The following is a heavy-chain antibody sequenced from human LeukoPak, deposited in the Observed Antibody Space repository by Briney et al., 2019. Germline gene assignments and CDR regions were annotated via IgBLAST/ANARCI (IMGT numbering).Heavy chain of an antibody. V-gene: IGHV4-4*07. Sequence: KPSETLSLTCTVSGGSISGYYWSWIRQPAGKGLEWIGRIYTSGSTNYNPSLKSRVTMSIDTSKSQFSLKLSSVTAADTAVYYCARDTGSYGWFDYWGQRTLVTVSS. CDR2: IYTSGST. CDR3: ARDTGSYGWFDY. D-gene: IGHD1-26*01. J-gene: IGHJ4*02. CDR1: GGSISGYY.